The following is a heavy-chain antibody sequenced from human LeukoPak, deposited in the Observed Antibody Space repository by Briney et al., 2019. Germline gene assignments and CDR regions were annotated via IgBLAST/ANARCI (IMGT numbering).Heavy chain of an antibody. CDR3: ARGASHCSGGNCPFDY. D-gene: IGHD2-15*01. CDR1: GGSISHYY. CDR2: TYYGGST. V-gene: IGHV4-59*01. Sequence: KPSETLSLTCTVSGGSISHYYWSWIRQPPKKGLEWIGYTYYGGSTKFNPSLKSRVAISVDTSKKQFSLNLTSVTAADTAVYYCARGASHCSGGNCPFDYWGQGNLVTVSS. J-gene: IGHJ4*02.